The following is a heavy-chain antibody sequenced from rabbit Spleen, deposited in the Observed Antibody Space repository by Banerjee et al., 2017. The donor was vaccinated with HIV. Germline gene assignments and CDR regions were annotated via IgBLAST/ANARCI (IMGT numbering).Heavy chain of an antibody. CDR2: IYTGSDTT. V-gene: IGHV1S45*01. CDR1: GFDFSNYG. Sequence: QEQLVESGGGLVQPGGSLKLSCEASGFDFSNYGVSWARPAPGKGLEWIGCIYTGSDTTWYACWAKGRFTISKTSSTTVTLQMTSLTAADTASYFCARETSSGWGVVSYYFNLWCQGTLVTVS. J-gene: IGHJ4*01. CDR3: ARETSSGWGVVSYYFNL. D-gene: IGHD4-1*01.